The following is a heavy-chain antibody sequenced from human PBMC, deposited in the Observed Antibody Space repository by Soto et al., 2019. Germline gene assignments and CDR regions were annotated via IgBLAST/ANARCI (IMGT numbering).Heavy chain of an antibody. V-gene: IGHV4-31*03. J-gene: IGHJ6*02. CDR2: IYSNGDT. D-gene: IGHD6-6*01. CDR3: ARRGGSSSGYYYYAMDV. CDR1: SDSMNSGGYY. Sequence: PSETLSLTCSVSSDSMNSGGYYWSWIRQHPGKGLEWIGYIYSNGDTYYNPSFKSRVTISVDTSKNQFSLNLTSVTAADTAVYYCARRGGSSSGYYYYAMDVWGQGTTVTVSS.